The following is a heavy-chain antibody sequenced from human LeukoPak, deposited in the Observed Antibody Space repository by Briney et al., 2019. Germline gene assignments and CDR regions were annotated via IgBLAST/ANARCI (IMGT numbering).Heavy chain of an antibody. J-gene: IGHJ2*01. V-gene: IGHV4-4*07. CDR2: IYTRGST. CDR3: ARGRYARKILGYFDL. CDR1: GGSISIYY. Sequence: SETLSLTCAVSGGSISIYYSSGVRQPAGKGLEGMGRIYTRGSTNYNPSLKSRVAMSVDTSKNQFSMKLSSVNAADTAVYYCARGRYARKILGYFDLWGRGTLVTVSS. D-gene: IGHD3-16*01.